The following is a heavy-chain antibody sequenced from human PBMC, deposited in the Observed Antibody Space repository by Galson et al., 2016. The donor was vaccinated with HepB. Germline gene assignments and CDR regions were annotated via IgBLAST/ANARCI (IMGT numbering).Heavy chain of an antibody. Sequence: TLSLTCTVSGGSISSGAYYWSWIRQPAGRGLEWIGRVYSSGSTNYNPSLKTRVTISINPSKNQFSLRLSFATAADTAMYYCARVSVLTSMETKSDAFDIWGQGTMVTVSS. J-gene: IGHJ3*02. CDR2: VYSSGST. D-gene: IGHD2/OR15-2a*01. V-gene: IGHV4-61*02. CDR3: ARVSVLTSMETKSDAFDI. CDR1: GGSISSGAYY.